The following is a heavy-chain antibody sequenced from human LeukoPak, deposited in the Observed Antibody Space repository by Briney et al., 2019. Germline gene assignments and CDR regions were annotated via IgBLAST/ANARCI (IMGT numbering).Heavy chain of an antibody. V-gene: IGHV4-59*01. CDR2: IYYSGST. J-gene: IGHJ3*02. D-gene: IGHD3-22*01. CDR1: GGSISSYY. CDR3: ARGRYYYDSSGYYADAFDI. Sequence: SETLSLTCTVSGGSISSYYWSWIRQPPGKGLEWIGYIYYSGSTNYNPSLKRRVTILVDTSKNQLSLKLSSVTAADTAVYYCARGRYYYDSSGYYADAFDIWGQGTMVTVSS.